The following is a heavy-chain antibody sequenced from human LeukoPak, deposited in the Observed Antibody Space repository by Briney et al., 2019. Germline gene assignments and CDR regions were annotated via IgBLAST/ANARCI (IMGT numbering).Heavy chain of an antibody. CDR3: TTEWGYYDSSGYND. Sequence: GGSLRLSCAASGFTFSDYSMNWVRQAPGKGLEWVSTITSSYHIYYADSVKGRFTISRDNARNSLYLQMNSLKTEDTAVYYCTTEWGYYDSSGYNDWGQGTLVTVSS. D-gene: IGHD3-22*01. V-gene: IGHV3-69-1*01. CDR1: GFTFSDYS. J-gene: IGHJ4*02. CDR2: ITSSYHI.